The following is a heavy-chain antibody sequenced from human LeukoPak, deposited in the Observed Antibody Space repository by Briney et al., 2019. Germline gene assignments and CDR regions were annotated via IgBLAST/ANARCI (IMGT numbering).Heavy chain of an antibody. CDR2: ITSSGDGT. V-gene: IGHV3-23*01. J-gene: IGHJ4*02. Sequence: GGSLRLSCEASGFTFTSYAMHWVRQAPGKGLEWLSSITSSGDGTFYTDSLSGRFTISRDNAKKAVFLQMKSLRRGDSALYFCAKGTDTTGRQNFDMWGQGTLVTVSS. CDR1: GFTFTSYA. CDR3: AKGTDTTGRQNFDM. D-gene: IGHD2-8*02.